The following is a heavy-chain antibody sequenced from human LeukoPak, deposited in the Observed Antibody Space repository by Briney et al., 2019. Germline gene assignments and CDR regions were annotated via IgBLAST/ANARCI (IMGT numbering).Heavy chain of an antibody. D-gene: IGHD1-26*01. J-gene: IGHJ4*02. CDR2: IHSGGST. V-gene: IGHV3-53*01. CDR3: ASGSYCDY. CDR1: GFSVSSNY. Sequence: SGGSLRLSCAASGFSVSSNYMNWVRQAPGKGLEWFSVIHSGGSTYYADSVKGRFTISRDNSKNTLYLQMNSLRAEDTAVYYCASGSYCDYWGQGTLVTVSS.